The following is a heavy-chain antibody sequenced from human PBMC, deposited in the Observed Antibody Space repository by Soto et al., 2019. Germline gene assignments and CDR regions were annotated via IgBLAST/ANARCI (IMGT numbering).Heavy chain of an antibody. D-gene: IGHD2-15*01. Sequence: ASVKVSCKASGYTFTSYAMHWVRQAPGQRLEWMGWINAGNGNTKYSQKFQGRVTITRDTSASTAYMELSSLRSEDTAVYYCAAGASGYCSGGSCYHLDIWGQGTMVTVSS. CDR2: INAGNGNT. CDR3: AAGASGYCSGGSCYHLDI. CDR1: GYTFTSYA. J-gene: IGHJ3*02. V-gene: IGHV1-3*01.